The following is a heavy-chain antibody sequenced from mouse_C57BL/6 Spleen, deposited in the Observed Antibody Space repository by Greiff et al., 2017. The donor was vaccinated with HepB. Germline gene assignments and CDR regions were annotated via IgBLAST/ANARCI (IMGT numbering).Heavy chain of an antibody. V-gene: IGHV5-4*01. J-gene: IGHJ2*01. D-gene: IGHD1-1*01. CDR1: GFTFSSYA. Sequence: DVMLVESGGGLVKPGGSLKLSCAASGFTFSSYAMSWVRQTPEKRLEWVATISDGGSYTDYPDNVKGRFTISRDNAKNNLYLQMSHLKSEDPAMYYCARDTTTVVAEGYFDYWGQGTTLTVSS. CDR3: ARDTTTVVAEGYFDY. CDR2: ISDGGSYT.